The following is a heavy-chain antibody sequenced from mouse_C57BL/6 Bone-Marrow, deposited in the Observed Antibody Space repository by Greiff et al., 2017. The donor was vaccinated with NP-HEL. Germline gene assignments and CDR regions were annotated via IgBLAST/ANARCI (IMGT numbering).Heavy chain of an antibody. CDR2: IYPGDGDT. CDR1: GYAFSSSW. CDR3: APIYDGYYRFAY. D-gene: IGHD2-3*01. J-gene: IGHJ3*01. V-gene: IGHV1-82*01. Sequence: QVQLQQSGPELVKPGASVKISCKASGYAFSSSWMNWVKQRPGKGLEWIGRIYPGDGDTNYNGKFKGKATLTADKSSSTAYMQLSSLTSEDSAVYFCAPIYDGYYRFAYWGQGTLVTVSA.